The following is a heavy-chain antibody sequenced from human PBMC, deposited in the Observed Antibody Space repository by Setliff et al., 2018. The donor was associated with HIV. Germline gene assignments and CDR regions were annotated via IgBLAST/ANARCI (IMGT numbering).Heavy chain of an antibody. CDR1: GYTFTGYY. V-gene: IGHV1-2*06. CDR3: ARGRVRAAAVTGLDWFDF. D-gene: IGHD6-13*01. J-gene: IGHJ5*01. CDR2: INPKTGDT. Sequence: ASVKVSCKASGYTFTGYYIHCLRQAPGQGLQWMGRINPKTGDTDYAQNFQGRVTLTTDTSINTAYMELRRLTSDDTAVYFCARGRVRAAAVTGLDWFDFWGQGSLVTVSS.